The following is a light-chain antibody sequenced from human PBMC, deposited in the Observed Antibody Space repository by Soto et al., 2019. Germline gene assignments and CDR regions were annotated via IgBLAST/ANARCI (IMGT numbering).Light chain of an antibody. CDR1: QNVGNY. CDR3: QQRADWPIT. Sequence: EIVLTQSPDTLSLFPGERATLSCRASQNVGNYLAWYQEKPGQAPRLLISDSSNRATGIPARFSGSGSGTDFTLTISGLEPDDFALYFCQQRADWPITFGPGTRWISN. CDR2: DSS. J-gene: IGKJ3*01. V-gene: IGKV3-11*01.